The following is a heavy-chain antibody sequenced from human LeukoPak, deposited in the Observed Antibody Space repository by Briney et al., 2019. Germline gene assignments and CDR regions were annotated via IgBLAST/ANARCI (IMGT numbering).Heavy chain of an antibody. CDR3: ARDTHYSSGWGFDY. V-gene: IGHV4-59*01. D-gene: IGHD6-19*01. CDR2: IYYSGST. Sequence: SETLSLTCTVSGGSISSYYWSWIRQPPGKGLEWIGYIYYSGSTNYNPSLKSRVTISVDTSKNQFSLKLSSVTAADTAVYYCARDTHYSSGWGFDYWGQGTLVTVPS. J-gene: IGHJ4*02. CDR1: GGSISSYY.